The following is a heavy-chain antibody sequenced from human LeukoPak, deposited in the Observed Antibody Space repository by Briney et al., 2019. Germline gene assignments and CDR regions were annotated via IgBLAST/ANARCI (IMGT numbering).Heavy chain of an antibody. D-gene: IGHD1-26*01. CDR3: ARDSPFEWDVFGDSFDI. CDR1: GGSISGHY. J-gene: IGHJ3*02. Sequence: TSETLSLTCTVSGGSISGHYWSWIRQSPGKGLEWIGFMHYSGNTNSNPSLRSRVTISMDTSKNHFSLKMSSMTAADTAVYYCARDSPFEWDVFGDSFDIWGQGTVVTVSS. V-gene: IGHV4-59*11. CDR2: MHYSGNT.